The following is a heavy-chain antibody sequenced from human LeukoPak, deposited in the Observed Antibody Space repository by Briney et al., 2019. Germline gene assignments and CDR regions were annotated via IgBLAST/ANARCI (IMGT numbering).Heavy chain of an antibody. CDR3: AGDGLIGGSLGYYGMDV. V-gene: IGHV3-30-3*01. CDR1: GFTFSSYA. Sequence: PGRSLRLSCAASGFTFSSYAMHWVRQAPGKGLEWVAVISYDGSNKYYADSVKGRFTISRDNSKNTLYLQMNSLRAEDTAVYYCAGDGLIGGSLGYYGMDVWGQGTTVTVSS. CDR2: ISYDGSNK. J-gene: IGHJ6*02. D-gene: IGHD5-12*01.